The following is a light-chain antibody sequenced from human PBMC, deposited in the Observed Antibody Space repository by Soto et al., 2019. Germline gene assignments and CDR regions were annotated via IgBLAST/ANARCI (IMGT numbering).Light chain of an antibody. CDR2: DAS. J-gene: IGKJ1*01. CDR3: QQYNSYST. Sequence: DIQMTQSPSTLSASVGDRVTITCRASQSISSWLAWYQQKPGKAPKVLIYDASILESGVPSRFSGSGSGTEFTLTISSLQPDDFATYYCQQYNSYSTFGQGTKVDIK. V-gene: IGKV1-5*01. CDR1: QSISSW.